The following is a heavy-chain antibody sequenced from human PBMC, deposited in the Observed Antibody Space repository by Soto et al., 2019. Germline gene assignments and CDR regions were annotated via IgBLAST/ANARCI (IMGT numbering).Heavy chain of an antibody. CDR2: TYYSGST. D-gene: IGHD4-17*01. J-gene: IGHJ4*02. V-gene: IGHV4-59*01. CDR3: ARSDTVTTRSSYYFDY. Sequence: SETLSLTCTVSGGSISSDYWSWIRQPPGKGLEWIGYTYYSGSTNYNPSLKSRVTISVDTSKNQFSLKLSSVTAADTAVYYCARSDTVTTRSSYYFDYWGQGTLVTVSS. CDR1: GGSISSDY.